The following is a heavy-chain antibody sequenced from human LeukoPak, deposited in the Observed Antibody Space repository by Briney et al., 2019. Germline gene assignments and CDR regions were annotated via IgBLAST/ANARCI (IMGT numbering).Heavy chain of an antibody. V-gene: IGHV3-21*04. J-gene: IGHJ4*02. CDR1: GFTFSSYS. CDR3: ATDHDYDSTAYRAFAC. D-gene: IGHD3-22*01. CDR2: ISSSSSYI. Sequence: GGSLRLSCAASGFTFSSYSMNWVRQAPGKGLEWVSSISSSSSYIYYADSVKGRFTISRDNAKNSLYLQMNSLRAEDTGIYYCATDHDYDSTAYRAFACWGLGTLVTVSS.